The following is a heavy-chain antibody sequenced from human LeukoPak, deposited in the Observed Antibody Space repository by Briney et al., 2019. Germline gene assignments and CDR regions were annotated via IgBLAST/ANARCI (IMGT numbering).Heavy chain of an antibody. Sequence: PGGSLRLSCAASGLTFSSYSMNWVRQAPGKGLEWVSSISSSSSYIYYADSVKGRFTISRDNAKNSLYLQMNSPRAEDTAVYYCARGDWNDAFDYWGQGTLVTVPS. CDR2: ISSSSSYI. CDR1: GLTFSSYS. J-gene: IGHJ4*02. D-gene: IGHD1-1*01. V-gene: IGHV3-21*01. CDR3: ARGDWNDAFDY.